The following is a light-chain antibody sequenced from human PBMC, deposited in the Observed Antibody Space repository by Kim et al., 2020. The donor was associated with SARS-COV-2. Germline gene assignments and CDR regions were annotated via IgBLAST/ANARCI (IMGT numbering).Light chain of an antibody. V-gene: IGLV1-47*01. J-gene: IGLJ2*01. Sequence: QSVLTPPSASGTPGQRVTISCSGSSSNIGSNYVYWYQQLPGTAPKLLIYRNNQRPSGVPDRFSGSKSGTSASLAISGLRSEDEADYYCAAWDDSLSGRGVFGGGTQLTVL. CDR2: RNN. CDR3: AAWDDSLSGRGV. CDR1: SSNIGSNY.